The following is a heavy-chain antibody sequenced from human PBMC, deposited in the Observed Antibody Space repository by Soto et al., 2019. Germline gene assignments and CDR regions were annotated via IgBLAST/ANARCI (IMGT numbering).Heavy chain of an antibody. J-gene: IGHJ4*02. D-gene: IGHD2-15*01. V-gene: IGHV4-4*02. CDR2: IWHSGYT. CDR1: GGSITSRNW. CDR3: AKGGGREVVAFDS. Sequence: QVQLRESGPGLVKPSGTLSLTCGVSGGSITSRNWWSWVRQPPGKGLEWIGDIWHSGYTNFNPSLKCRVAISIDESRNEFSLNLTSVTAADTAMYYCAKGGGREVVAFDSWGQGALVIVSS.